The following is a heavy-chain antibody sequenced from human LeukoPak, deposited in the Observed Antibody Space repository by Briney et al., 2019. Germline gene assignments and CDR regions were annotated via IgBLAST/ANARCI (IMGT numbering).Heavy chain of an antibody. D-gene: IGHD5-18*01. V-gene: IGHV3-9*01. CDR1: GFTFDDSA. J-gene: IGHJ4*02. CDR2: ISWNNYNP. CDR3: AKVRGYSYGYFDY. Sequence: GRSLRLSCAASGFTFDDSAMHWVRQAPGKGLEWVSGISWNNYNPGYADSVKGRFTISRDNAKNSLYLQMNSLRAEDTALYYCAKVRGYSYGYFDYWGQGTLVTVSS.